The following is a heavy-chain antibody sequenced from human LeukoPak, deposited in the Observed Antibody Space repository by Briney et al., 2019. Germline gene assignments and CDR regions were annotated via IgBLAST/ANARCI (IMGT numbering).Heavy chain of an antibody. D-gene: IGHD4-23*01. Sequence: SETLSLTCTVSGGSISSYYWSWIRQPPGKGLEWIGYVYYSGSTNYNPSLKSRVTLSVDTSKNQFSLKLSSVTAADTAVYYCARAHGGNFYYFDYWDQGTLVTVSS. CDR3: ARAHGGNFYYFDY. V-gene: IGHV4-59*01. CDR1: GGSISSYY. J-gene: IGHJ4*02. CDR2: VYYSGST.